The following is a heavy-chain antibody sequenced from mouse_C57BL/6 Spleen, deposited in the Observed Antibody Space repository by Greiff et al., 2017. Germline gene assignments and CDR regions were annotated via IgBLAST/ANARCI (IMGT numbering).Heavy chain of an antibody. CDR3: TVDPSIYYDYEGFFDY. CDR1: GFTFSNYW. J-gene: IGHJ2*01. Sequence: EVKLEESGGGLVQPGGSMKLSCVASGFTFSNYWMNWVRQSPEKGLEWVAQIRLKSDNYATHYAESVKGRFTISRDDSKSSVYLQMNNLRAEDTGIYYCTVDPSIYYDYEGFFDYWGQGTTLTVSS. V-gene: IGHV6-3*01. CDR2: IRLKSDNYAT. D-gene: IGHD2-4*01.